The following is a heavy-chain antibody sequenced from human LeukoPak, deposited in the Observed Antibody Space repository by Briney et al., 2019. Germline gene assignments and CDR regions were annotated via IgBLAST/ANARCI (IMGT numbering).Heavy chain of an antibody. CDR2: ISGSGGST. CDR3: AKGGVGRYFGL. CDR1: GFTFSSYS. Sequence: GGSLRLSCAASGFTFSSYSMNWVRQAPGKGLEWVSAISGSGGSTYYADSVKGRFTISRDNSKNALYLQMNSLRAEDTAVYYCAKGGVGRYFGLWGRGTLVTVSS. V-gene: IGHV3-23*01. D-gene: IGHD3-9*01. J-gene: IGHJ2*01.